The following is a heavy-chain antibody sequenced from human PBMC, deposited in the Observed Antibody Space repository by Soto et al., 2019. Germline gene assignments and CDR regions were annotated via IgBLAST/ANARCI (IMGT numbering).Heavy chain of an antibody. CDR3: ARGAVVVPNGLIAGMDV. D-gene: IGHD2-15*01. CDR1: GYSFSNFY. CDR2: IDPSSGTT. J-gene: IGHJ6*02. V-gene: IGHV1-46*01. Sequence: RASVKVSCKPSGYSFSNFYVHWVRQAPGQGLEWMGIIDPSSGTTSYTQKFQERVTMTRDTSVSTVYMELSRLRSEDTAVYYCARGAVVVPNGLIAGMDVWGLGTTVTVSS.